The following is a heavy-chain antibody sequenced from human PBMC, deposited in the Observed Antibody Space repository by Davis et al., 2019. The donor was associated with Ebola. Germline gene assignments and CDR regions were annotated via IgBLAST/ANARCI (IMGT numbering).Heavy chain of an antibody. CDR2: IIPILGIA. CDR3: ARKDIVVVPAVNKGYYGMDV. J-gene: IGHJ6*02. D-gene: IGHD2-2*01. CDR1: GGTFSSYA. Sequence: AASVKVSCKASGGTFSSYAISWVRQAPGQGLEWMGRIIPILGIANYAQKFQGRVTITADKSTSTAYMELSSLRSEDTAVYYCARKDIVVVPAVNKGYYGMDVWGQGTTVTVSS. V-gene: IGHV1-69*04.